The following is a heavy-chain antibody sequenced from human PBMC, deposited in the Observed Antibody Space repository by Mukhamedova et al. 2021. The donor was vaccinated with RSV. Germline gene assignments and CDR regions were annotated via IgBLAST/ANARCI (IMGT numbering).Heavy chain of an antibody. D-gene: IGHD6-13*01. V-gene: IGHV3-48*04. Sequence: GLEWVSYISSSSSTIYYADSVKGRFTISRDNAKNSLYLQMNSLRAEDTAVYYCARGGAAAGTTFDYWGQGTRVTVSS. J-gene: IGHJ4*02. CDR3: ARGGAAAGTTFDY. CDR2: ISSSSSTI.